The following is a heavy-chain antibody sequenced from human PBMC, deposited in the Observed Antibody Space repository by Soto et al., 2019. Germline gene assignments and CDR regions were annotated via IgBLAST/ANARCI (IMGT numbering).Heavy chain of an antibody. D-gene: IGHD3-3*01. V-gene: IGHV4-39*01. CDR2: IKYSGTT. CDR3: ARQGFLEWLLRENYYYGMDV. Sequence: SETLSLTCTVSGGSISSSRCHWGWIRQPPGKGLEWIASIKYSGTTFYNPSLKSRVTLSVDTSKNQFALKLSSVTAADTAVYYCARQGFLEWLLRENYYYGMDVWGQGTTVTVSS. CDR1: GGSISSSRCH. J-gene: IGHJ6*02.